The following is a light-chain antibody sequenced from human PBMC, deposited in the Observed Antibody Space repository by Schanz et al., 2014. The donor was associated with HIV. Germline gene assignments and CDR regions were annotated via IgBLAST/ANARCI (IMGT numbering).Light chain of an antibody. CDR3: SSYTSSSTLV. CDR2: DDN. CDR1: GSNIGAGYD. J-gene: IGLJ2*01. V-gene: IGLV1-40*01. Sequence: QSVLTQPPSVSGAPGQRVAISCSGSGSNIGAGYDVHWYQQFPGTAPRLLIFDDNSRPSGVPDRFSGSKSGTSASLAITGLQAEDEADYFCSSYTSSSTLVFGGGTKLTVL.